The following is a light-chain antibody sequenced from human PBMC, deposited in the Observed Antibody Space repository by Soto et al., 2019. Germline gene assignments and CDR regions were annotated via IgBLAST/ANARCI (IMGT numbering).Light chain of an antibody. V-gene: IGKV1-39*01. CDR2: GVS. CDR3: QQTFSTPT. Sequence: DIQMTQSPSSLSASVGDRVTISCRASQSISPFLSWYQQRPGKAPTLLIYGVSTLQSGVPSRFSGSGSGTDFTLTISSLQPEDFATYFCQQTFSTPTFGPGTKVDI. CDR1: QSISPF. J-gene: IGKJ3*01.